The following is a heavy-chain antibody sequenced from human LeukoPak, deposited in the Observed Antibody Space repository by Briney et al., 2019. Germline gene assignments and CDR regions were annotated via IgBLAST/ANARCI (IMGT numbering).Heavy chain of an antibody. D-gene: IGHD1-26*01. CDR2: IYPGDSDT. V-gene: IGHV5-51*01. CDR3: AKSYSGNYYVLTD. J-gene: IGHJ4*02. CDR1: GYSFTSYW. Sequence: GESLKISCKGSGYSFTSYWIGWVRQMPGKGLEWMGIIYPGDSDTRYSPSFQGQVTISADKSISTAYLQWSSLKASDTAIYYCAKSYSGNYYVLTDWGQGILVTVSS.